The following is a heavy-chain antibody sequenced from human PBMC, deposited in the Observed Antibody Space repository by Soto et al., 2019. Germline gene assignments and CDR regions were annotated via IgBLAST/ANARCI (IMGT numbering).Heavy chain of an antibody. Sequence: QVQLQQWGAGLLKPSETLSLTCAVYGGSFSGYYWSWIRQPPGKGLEWIGEINHSGSTNYNPSLMSRVTISVDTSNNQFSLKLSSVTAADTAVYYCARFTAYYYYYMDVWGKGTTVTVAS. J-gene: IGHJ6*03. CDR3: ARFTAYYYYYMDV. D-gene: IGHD3-16*01. CDR2: INHSGST. V-gene: IGHV4-34*01. CDR1: GGSFSGYY.